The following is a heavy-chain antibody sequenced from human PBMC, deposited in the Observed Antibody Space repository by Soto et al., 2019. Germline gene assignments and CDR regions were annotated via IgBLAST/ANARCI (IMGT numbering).Heavy chain of an antibody. J-gene: IGHJ6*02. CDR1: GGTFSSYA. D-gene: IGHD2-15*01. CDR2: IIPIFGTA. CDR3: ARDRVRMLKAENYYYYYGMDV. V-gene: IGHV1-69*01. Sequence: QVQLVQSGAEVKKPGSSVKVSCKASGGTFSSYAISWVRQAPGQGLEWMGGIIPIFGTANYAQKFQGSVTITADESTSTAYMELSSLRSEDTAVYYCARDRVRMLKAENYYYYYGMDVWGQGTTVTVSS.